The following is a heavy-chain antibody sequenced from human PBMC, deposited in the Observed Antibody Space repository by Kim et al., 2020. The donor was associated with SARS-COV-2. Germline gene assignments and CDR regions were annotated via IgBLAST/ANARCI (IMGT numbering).Heavy chain of an antibody. V-gene: IGHV3-74*01. CDR2: INSDGSST. J-gene: IGHJ1*01. CDR3: ARVNGDHDGFQH. D-gene: IGHD4-17*01. Sequence: GGSLRLSCAASGFTFSSYWMHWVRQAPGKGLVWVSRINSDGSSTSYADSVKGRFTISRDNAKNTLYLQMNSLRAEDTAVYYCARVNGDHDGFQHWGQGTLVTVSS. CDR1: GFTFSSYW.